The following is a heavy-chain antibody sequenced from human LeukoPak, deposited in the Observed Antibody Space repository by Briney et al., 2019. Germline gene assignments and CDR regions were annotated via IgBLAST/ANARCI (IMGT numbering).Heavy chain of an antibody. V-gene: IGHV4-39*01. Sequence: SETLSLTCTVYGGSIDSRSYYWDWIRQAPGKGLEWIGTIYHSGSTEYNPSLKSRVAIFVDTSKNQFSLILHSVAAADTAVYYCARRSEFDNTHYHYFDYWGQGALVTVSS. J-gene: IGHJ4*02. CDR3: ARRSEFDNTHYHYFDY. CDR2: IYHSGST. D-gene: IGHD2-15*01. CDR1: GGSIDSRSYY.